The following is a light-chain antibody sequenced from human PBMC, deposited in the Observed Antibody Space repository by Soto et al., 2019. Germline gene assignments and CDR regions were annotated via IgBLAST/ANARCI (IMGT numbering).Light chain of an antibody. CDR2: GAS. V-gene: IGKV3-20*01. CDR1: QSVSSSF. Sequence: EIVLTQSPGTLSLSPGERATLSCRASQSVSSSFLAWYQQKPGQAPRLLIYGASSRATGIPDRFSGSGSGTDFTLTITRLEPEDFAVYYCQQYGSSPFTFGPGTKLD. CDR3: QQYGSSPFT. J-gene: IGKJ3*01.